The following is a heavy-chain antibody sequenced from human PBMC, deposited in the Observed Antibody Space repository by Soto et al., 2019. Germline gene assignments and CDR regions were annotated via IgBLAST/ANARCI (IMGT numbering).Heavy chain of an antibody. D-gene: IGHD5-12*01. V-gene: IGHV3-48*01. J-gene: IGHJ4*02. CDR3: ARGMGPRGYDPFIFDY. CDR2: ISSSSSTI. Sequence: PGGSLRLSCAASGFTFSSYSMNWVRQAPGKGLEWVSYISSSSSTIYYADSVKGRFTISRDNAKNSLYLQMNSLRVEDTAVYYCARGMGPRGYDPFIFDYWGQGTLVTVSS. CDR1: GFTFSSYS.